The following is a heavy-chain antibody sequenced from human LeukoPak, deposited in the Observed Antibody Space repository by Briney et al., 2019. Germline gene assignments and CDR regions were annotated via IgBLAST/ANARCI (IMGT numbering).Heavy chain of an antibody. CDR3: AVLAVPAVGY. D-gene: IGHD2-15*01. J-gene: IGHJ4*02. CDR2: IRASGDRT. CDR1: GFTFNNYA. V-gene: IGHV3-23*01. Sequence: GGSLRLSCAASGFTFNNYAMSWVRQAPGKGLEWVSTIRASGDRTYYAESVRGRFTMSGDKSKNTLYLQMSNLRAEDTAVYHCAVLAVPAVGYWGQGTLVTVSS.